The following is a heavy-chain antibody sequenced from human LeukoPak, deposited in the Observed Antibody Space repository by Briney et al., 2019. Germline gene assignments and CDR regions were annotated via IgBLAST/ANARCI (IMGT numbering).Heavy chain of an antibody. CDR3: ARTSGYDYGDDGFDI. V-gene: IGHV5-51*01. J-gene: IGHJ3*02. CDR2: IYPADSDT. CDR1: EISFLTYC. Sequence: GESLRISCKGSEISFLTYCIGWVGQMPGKGLEWMGLIYPADSDTIYSPSFQGQVTISADKSVNTAYLQWRSLKASDTAMYYCARTSGYDYGDDGFDIWGQGTMVTVSS. D-gene: IGHD5-12*01.